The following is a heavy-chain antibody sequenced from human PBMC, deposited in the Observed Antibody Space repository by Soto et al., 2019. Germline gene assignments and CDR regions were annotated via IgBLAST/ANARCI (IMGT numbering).Heavy chain of an antibody. CDR3: ARDRLHLSLLGYYQDLDY. D-gene: IGHD4-4*01. Sequence: LRLSCAASGFTFSSYGMHWVRQAPGKGLEWVAVIWYDGSNKYYADSVKGRFTISRDNSKNTLYLQMNSLRAEDTAVYYCARDRLHLSLLGYYQDLDYWGQGTLVTVSS. J-gene: IGHJ4*02. CDR1: GFTFSSYG. V-gene: IGHV3-33*01. CDR2: IWYDGSNK.